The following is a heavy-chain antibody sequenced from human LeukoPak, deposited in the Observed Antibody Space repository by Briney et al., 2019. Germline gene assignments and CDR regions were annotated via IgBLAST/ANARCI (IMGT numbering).Heavy chain of an antibody. CDR2: IYPGDSNT. CDR1: GYSFTSYW. V-gene: IGHV5-51*01. Sequence: GESLKISCKGSGYSFTSYWIGWVRQMPGKGLEWMGIIYPGDSNTKYSPSFQGQVTISADKSISTAYLQWSSLKASDAAIYFCARGIAAGGTRFDLWGQGTLVTVSS. J-gene: IGHJ5*02. D-gene: IGHD6-13*01. CDR3: ARGIAAGGTRFDL.